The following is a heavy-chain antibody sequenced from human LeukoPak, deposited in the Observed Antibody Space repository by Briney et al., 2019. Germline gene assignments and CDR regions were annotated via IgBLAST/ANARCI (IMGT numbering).Heavy chain of an antibody. CDR1: EYTFTSYY. J-gene: IGHJ6*03. D-gene: IGHD5-12*01. Sequence: ASVTVSCKASEYTFTSYYMHWVRQAPGQGLEWMGWINPNSGGTSYAQKFQGRVTMTRNTSISTAYMELSSLRSEDTAVYYCARVSGYDFYYYYYYMDVWGKGTTVTISS. V-gene: IGHV1-2*02. CDR2: INPNSGGT. CDR3: ARVSGYDFYYYYYYMDV.